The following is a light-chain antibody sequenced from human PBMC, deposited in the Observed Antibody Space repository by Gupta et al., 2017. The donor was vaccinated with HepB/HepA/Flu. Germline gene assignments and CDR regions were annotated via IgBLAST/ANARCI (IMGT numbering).Light chain of an antibody. CDR2: VAS. CDR3: MQGLHIPLT. Sequence: EIVMTQSPLSLPVTPGEPASISCRSSQSLLHSNGYNYLDWYLQKPGQSPQLLIYVASKRASGVPDRFSGSGSGTDFTLKISRVEAEDVGVYYCMQGLHIPLTFGGGTKVEIK. CDR1: QSLLHSNGYNY. J-gene: IGKJ4*01. V-gene: IGKV2-28*01.